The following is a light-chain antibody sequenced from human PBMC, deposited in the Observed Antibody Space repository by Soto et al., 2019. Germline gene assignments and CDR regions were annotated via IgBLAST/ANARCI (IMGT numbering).Light chain of an antibody. V-gene: IGLV2-8*01. Sequence: QSALTQPPSASGSPGQSVTISCTGTSSDVGGYNYVSWYQQRPGKAPKLMIYGVSKRPSGVPDRFSGSKSGTSASLAITGLRSDDEADYYCATWDDDLYTPIIGGGTKLTVL. CDR2: GVS. J-gene: IGLJ2*01. CDR1: SSDVGGYNY. CDR3: ATWDDDLYTPI.